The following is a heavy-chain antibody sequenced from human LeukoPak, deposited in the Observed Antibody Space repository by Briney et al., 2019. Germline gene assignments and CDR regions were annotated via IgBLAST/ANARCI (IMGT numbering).Heavy chain of an antibody. J-gene: IGHJ4*02. D-gene: IGHD3-22*01. CDR1: GASISNTNW. V-gene: IGHV4-4*02. Sequence: SGTLSLTCAVSGASISNTNWWTWVRQPPGKGLVWIGEIYHSGSTNYNPSLKSRLTMSVDESKNQFSLKLTSVTAADTAVYYCSHDSSGYYIGSDYWGQGTLVTVSS. CDR3: SHDSSGYYIGSDY. CDR2: IYHSGST.